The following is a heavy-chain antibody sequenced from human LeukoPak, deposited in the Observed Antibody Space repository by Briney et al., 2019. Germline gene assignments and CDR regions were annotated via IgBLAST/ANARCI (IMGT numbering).Heavy chain of an antibody. D-gene: IGHD2-15*01. V-gene: IGHV3-49*04. J-gene: IGHJ4*02. CDR3: TRRGSSPPDY. Sequence: GGSLRLSCTASGFTFGDYAMSWVRQTPGKGLEWVGFIRSKAYGGTTEYAASVKGRFTISRDDSKSIAYLQMNSLKTEDTAVYYCTRRGSSPPDYWGQGTLVTVSS. CDR2: IRSKAYGGTT. CDR1: GFTFGDYA.